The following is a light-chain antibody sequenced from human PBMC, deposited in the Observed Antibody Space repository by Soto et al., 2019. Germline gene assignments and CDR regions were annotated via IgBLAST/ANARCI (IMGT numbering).Light chain of an antibody. V-gene: IGLV2-8*01. CDR1: SSDVGGYHY. CDR3: SSYVGTNSYV. CDR2: EVY. Sequence: QSALTQPPSASGSPGQSVTISCTGTSSDVGGYHYVSWYQQHPGKAPKLIIYEVYKRPSGVPDRFSGSKSGNTAALTVSGLQAEDEADYYCSSYVGTNSYVFGTGTKLTVL. J-gene: IGLJ1*01.